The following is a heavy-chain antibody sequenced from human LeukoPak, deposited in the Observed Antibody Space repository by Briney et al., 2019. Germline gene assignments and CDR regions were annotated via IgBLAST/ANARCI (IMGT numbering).Heavy chain of an antibody. D-gene: IGHD4/OR15-4a*01. CDR2: IIPIFGTA. J-gene: IGHJ4*02. CDR1: GGTFGSYA. Sequence: SVKVSCKASGGTFGSYAISWVRQAPGQGLEWMGRIIPIFGTANYAQKFQGRVTITTDESTSTAYMELSSLRSEDTAVYYCARDKEQQVAGLWYYFDYWGQGTLVTVSS. V-gene: IGHV1-69*05. CDR3: ARDKEQQVAGLWYYFDY.